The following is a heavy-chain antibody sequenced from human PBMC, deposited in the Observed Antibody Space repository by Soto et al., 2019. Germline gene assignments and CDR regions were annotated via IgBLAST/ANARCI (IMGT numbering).Heavy chain of an antibody. V-gene: IGHV1-69*13. D-gene: IGHD3-10*01. Sequence: SVKVSCKASGGTFSSYASSGVRQAPGQGREWMGGIIPIFGTANYAQKVQGRVTITADESTSTAYMELSSLRSEDTAVYYCARSGYYYGSESLYYYGMDVWGQGTTVTVSS. CDR3: ARSGYYYGSESLYYYGMDV. CDR2: IIPIFGTA. CDR1: GGTFSSYA. J-gene: IGHJ6*02.